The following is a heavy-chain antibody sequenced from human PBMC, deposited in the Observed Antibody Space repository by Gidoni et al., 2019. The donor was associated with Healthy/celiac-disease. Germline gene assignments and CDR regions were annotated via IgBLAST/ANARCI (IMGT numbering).Heavy chain of an antibody. D-gene: IGHD6-19*01. Sequence: QVQLVQSGAEVKKPGASVRVSCQASGYSFTSYGISWVRQAPGQGLEWMGWINTYSGDTNYAQKLQGRVTMTKDTSTSTAYMELRSLRSDDTAVFYCARDRQWRFDPWGQGTLVTVSS. CDR3: ARDRQWRFDP. CDR1: GYSFTSYG. V-gene: IGHV1-18*01. CDR2: INTYSGDT. J-gene: IGHJ5*02.